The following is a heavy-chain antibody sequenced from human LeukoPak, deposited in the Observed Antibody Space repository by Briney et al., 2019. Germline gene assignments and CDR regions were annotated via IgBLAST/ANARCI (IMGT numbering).Heavy chain of an antibody. CDR3: ARVYGYSYGYGHPGSASPGAFDY. CDR2: ISYDGSNK. J-gene: IGHJ4*02. CDR1: GFTFSSYA. D-gene: IGHD5-18*01. V-gene: IGHV3-30*04. Sequence: GGSLRLSRAASGFTFSSYAMHWVRQAPGKGLEWVAVISYDGSNKYYADSVKGRFTISRDNSKNTLYLQMNSLRAEDTAVYYCARVYGYSYGYGHPGSASPGAFDYWGQGTLVTVSS.